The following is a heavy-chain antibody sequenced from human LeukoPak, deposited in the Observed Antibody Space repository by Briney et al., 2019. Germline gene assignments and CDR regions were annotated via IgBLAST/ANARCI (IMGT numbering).Heavy chain of an antibody. CDR1: GFTFSSYA. V-gene: IGHV3-23*01. J-gene: IGHJ6*02. Sequence: GGSLRLSCAASGFTFSSYAMSWVRQAPGKGPEWVSAISGSGGSTYYADSVKGRFTISRDNSKNTLYLQMNSLRAEDTAVYYCAKAFGYSSGWYAMPRDYYYYGMDVWGQGTTVTVSS. D-gene: IGHD6-19*01. CDR3: AKAFGYSSGWYAMPRDYYYYGMDV. CDR2: ISGSGGST.